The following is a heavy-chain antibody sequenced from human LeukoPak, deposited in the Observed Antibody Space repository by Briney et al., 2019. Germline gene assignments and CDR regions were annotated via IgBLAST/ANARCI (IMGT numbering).Heavy chain of an antibody. CDR1: GFTFSSYE. CDR3: ARGGYGYNFFDY. V-gene: IGHV3-21*01. D-gene: IGHD5-24*01. Sequence: PGGSLRLSCAASGFTFSSYEMNWARQAPGKGLEWVSSISSRSSYIYYADSVKGRFTISRDNAKNSLYLQMNSLRAEDTAVYYCARGGYGYNFFDYWGQGTLVTVSS. J-gene: IGHJ4*02. CDR2: ISSRSSYI.